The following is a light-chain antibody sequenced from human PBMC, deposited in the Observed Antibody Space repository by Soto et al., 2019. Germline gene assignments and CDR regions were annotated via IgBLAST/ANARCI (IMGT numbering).Light chain of an antibody. CDR1: QSVSSS. J-gene: IGKJ1*01. V-gene: IGKV3-15*01. CDR3: QQYTNTNNPWM. CDR2: GAS. Sequence: EIVMTQSPATLSVSPGERATLSCRASQSVSSSLAWYQQKPGQAPRLLIYGASTRATGIPARFSGSGSGTEFTLTISSLQPDDSATYYCQQYTNTNNPWMFGQGTKVDIK.